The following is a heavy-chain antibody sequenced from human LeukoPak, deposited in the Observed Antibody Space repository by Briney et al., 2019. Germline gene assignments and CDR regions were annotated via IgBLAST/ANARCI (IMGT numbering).Heavy chain of an antibody. J-gene: IGHJ4*02. CDR3: ARDLYYSNYQIDY. D-gene: IGHD4-11*01. CDR2: ISAYNGNT. V-gene: IGHV1-18*01. CDR1: GYTFTSYG. Sequence: ASVKVSCKASGYTFTSYGISWVRQAPGQGLEWMGWISAYNGNTNYAQKLQGRVTMTTYTATSTAYMELRSRRSDDTAVYYCARDLYYSNYQIDYGGQGTLVTVSS.